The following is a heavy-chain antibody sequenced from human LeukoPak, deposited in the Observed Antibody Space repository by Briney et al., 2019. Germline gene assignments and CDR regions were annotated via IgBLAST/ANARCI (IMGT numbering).Heavy chain of an antibody. CDR3: ARAEEGGLEDYYDSSGYHHFDY. V-gene: IGHV4-59*01. Sequence: SETVSLSCAVSGGSINSYYWSWIRQPPGKGLEWIGYIYYSGSTNYNPSLKSRVTISVDTSKNQFSLKLSSVTAADTAVYYCARAEEGGLEDYYDSSGYHHFDYWGQGTLVTVSS. D-gene: IGHD3-22*01. J-gene: IGHJ4*02. CDR1: GGSINSYY. CDR2: IYYSGST.